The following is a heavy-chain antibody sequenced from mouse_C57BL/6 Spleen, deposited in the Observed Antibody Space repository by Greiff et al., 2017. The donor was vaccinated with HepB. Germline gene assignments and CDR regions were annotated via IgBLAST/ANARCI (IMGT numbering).Heavy chain of an antibody. V-gene: IGHV5-9*01. CDR2: ISGGGGNT. Sequence: EVKLMESGGGLVKPGGSLKLSCAASGFTFSSYTMSWVRQTPEKRLEWVATISGGGGNTYYPDSVKGRFTISRDNAKNTLYLQMSSLRSEDTALYYCARQGEELYDYAVFGYWGQGTTLTVSS. CDR3: ARQGEELYDYAVFGY. J-gene: IGHJ2*01. CDR1: GFTFSSYT. D-gene: IGHD2-4*01.